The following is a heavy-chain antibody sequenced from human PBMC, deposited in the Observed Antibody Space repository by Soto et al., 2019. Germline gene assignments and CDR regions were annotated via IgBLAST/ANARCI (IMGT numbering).Heavy chain of an antibody. D-gene: IGHD1-26*01. CDR2: INPNSGGT. CDR3: ARARGASYMDY. J-gene: IGHJ4*02. V-gene: IGHV1-2*02. Sequence: ASVKVSCKASGYTFTGYYMHCVRQDPGQGLEWMGGINPNSGGTRYARKFPGRVTMTRDTCLSPAYMELSRLRSDDTPVYCCARARGASYMDYAARGTLVTVSS. CDR1: GYTFTGYY.